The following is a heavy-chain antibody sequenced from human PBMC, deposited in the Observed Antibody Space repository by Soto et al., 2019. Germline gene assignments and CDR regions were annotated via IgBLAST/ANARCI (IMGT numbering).Heavy chain of an antibody. V-gene: IGHV3-66*01. J-gene: IGHJ5*02. CDR3: VKGEYYYDSAAYYPFDH. CDR1: GFTVSSNY. D-gene: IGHD3-22*01. Sequence: LRLSCAASGFTVSSNYMSWVRQAPGKGLEWVSFIYSDGSTYYADSVKGRFTISRDNAKNTLYLQMNSLRDEDTAVYYCVKGEYYYDSAAYYPFDHWGQGTLVTGSS. CDR2: IYSDGST.